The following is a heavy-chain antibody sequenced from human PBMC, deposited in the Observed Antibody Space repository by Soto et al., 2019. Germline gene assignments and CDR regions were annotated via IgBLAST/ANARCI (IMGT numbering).Heavy chain of an antibody. D-gene: IGHD3-9*01. Sequence: GASVKVSCKASGYTFTSYDINWVRQATGQGLEWMGWMNPNSGNTGYAQKFQGRVTMTRNTSISTAYMELSSLRSEDTAVYYCARADRYFDWLLFTAPYYYYYYMDVWGKGTTVTVSS. CDR1: GYTFTSYD. V-gene: IGHV1-8*01. CDR3: ARADRYFDWLLFTAPYYYYYYMDV. CDR2: MNPNSGNT. J-gene: IGHJ6*03.